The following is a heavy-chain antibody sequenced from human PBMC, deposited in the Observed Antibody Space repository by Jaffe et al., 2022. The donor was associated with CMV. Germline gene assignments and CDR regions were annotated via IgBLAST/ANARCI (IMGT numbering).Heavy chain of an antibody. D-gene: IGHD3-10*01. Sequence: QLQLQESGPGLVKPSETLSLTCTVSGGSISSSSYYWGWIRQPPGKGLEWIGSIYYSGSTYYNPSLKSRVTISVDTSKNQFSLKLSSVTAADTAVYYCARQLSTAPLWFGELFWFDPWGQGTLVTVSS. CDR2: IYYSGST. J-gene: IGHJ5*02. CDR1: GGSISSSSYY. V-gene: IGHV4-39*01. CDR3: ARQLSTAPLWFGELFWFDP.